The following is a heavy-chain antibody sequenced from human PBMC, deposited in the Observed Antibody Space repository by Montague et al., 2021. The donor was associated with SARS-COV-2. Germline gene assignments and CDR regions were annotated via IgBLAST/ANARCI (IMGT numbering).Heavy chain of an antibody. CDR2: LFYSVNT. CDR1: DGSVSSSDYY. D-gene: IGHD3-3*01. CDR3: ARTNYDFWRGHQRGGAFDI. J-gene: IGHJ3*02. Sequence: SETLSLTCTVSDGSVSSSDYYWGWIRQPPGKGLEWIGSLFYSVNTYYNPSLKSRVTISVDTSKNQFSPKLSSVTAADTAVYYCARTNYDFWRGHQRGGAFDIWGQGTMVTVSS. V-gene: IGHV4-39*01.